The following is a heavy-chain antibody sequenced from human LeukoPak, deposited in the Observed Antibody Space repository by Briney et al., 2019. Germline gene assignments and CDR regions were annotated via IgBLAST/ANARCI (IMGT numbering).Heavy chain of an antibody. CDR3: TRESGPYCPFGY. CDR1: GGSITSTNW. CDR2: ISLTGRT. V-gene: IGHV4-4*02. Sequence: PSETLSLTCGVSGGSITSTNWWSWVRQPPGRGLEWIGEISLTGRTNYNPSLIGRVIMSLDESRNQLSLTLTSVTAADTAMYYCTRESGPYCPFGYWGQGTLVVVPS. D-gene: IGHD1-26*01. J-gene: IGHJ4*02.